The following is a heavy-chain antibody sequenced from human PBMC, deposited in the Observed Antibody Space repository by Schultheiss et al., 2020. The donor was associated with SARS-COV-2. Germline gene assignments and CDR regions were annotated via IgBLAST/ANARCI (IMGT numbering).Heavy chain of an antibody. J-gene: IGHJ4*02. CDR3: AKDMGTMIVVVILDY. D-gene: IGHD3-22*01. Sequence: GESLKISCAASGFTVSSNYMSWVRQAPGKGLEWVAVIWYDGSNKYYADSVKGRFTISRDNSKNTLYLQMNSLRAEDTAVYYCAKDMGTMIVVVILDYWGQGTLVTVSS. CDR2: IWYDGSNK. V-gene: IGHV3-30*02. CDR1: GFTVSSNY.